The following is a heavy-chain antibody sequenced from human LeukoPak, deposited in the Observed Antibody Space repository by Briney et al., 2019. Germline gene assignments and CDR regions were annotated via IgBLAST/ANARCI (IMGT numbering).Heavy chain of an antibody. CDR1: GFSFSPYS. D-gene: IGHD3-22*01. CDR3: ARVRSSYYYESSGYYHYDAFDI. V-gene: IGHV3-48*01. CDR2: IDSSSGTI. J-gene: IGHJ3*02. Sequence: GGSLRLSCAASGFSFSPYSMNWLRQAPGKGLEWVSYIDSSSGTIYYADSVRGRFTISGDNAKNSLYLQMNSLRAEDTAVYYCARVRSSYYYESSGYYHYDAFDIWGQGTMITVSS.